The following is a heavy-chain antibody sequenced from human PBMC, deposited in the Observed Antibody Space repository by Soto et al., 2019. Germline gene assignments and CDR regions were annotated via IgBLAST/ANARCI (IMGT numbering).Heavy chain of an antibody. CDR2: IWYDGSNK. CDR3: ARASVVETGFDY. Sequence: VQLVESGGGVVQPGRSLRLSCAASGFTFSSYGMHWVRQAPGKGLEWVAVIWYDGSNKYYADSVKGRFTISRDNSKNTLYLQMNSLRAEDTAVYYCARASVVETGFDYWGQGTLVTVSS. J-gene: IGHJ4*02. V-gene: IGHV3-33*01. D-gene: IGHD2-15*01. CDR1: GFTFSSYG.